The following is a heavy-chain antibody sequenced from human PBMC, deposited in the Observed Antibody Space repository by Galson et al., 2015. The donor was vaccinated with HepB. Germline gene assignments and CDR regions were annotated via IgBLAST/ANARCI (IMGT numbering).Heavy chain of an antibody. V-gene: IGHV1-69*13. J-gene: IGHJ4*02. D-gene: IGHD4-17*01. CDR1: GGTFSTYT. CDR3: AREEDGDLDY. CDR2: IIPIFGSA. Sequence: SVKVSCKASGGTFSTYTLSWVRQAPGQGLEWMGGIIPIFGSANYAQKFQGRVTITADESTSTTYMELRRLRSEDTAVYYCAREEDGDLDYWGQGTLVTVSS.